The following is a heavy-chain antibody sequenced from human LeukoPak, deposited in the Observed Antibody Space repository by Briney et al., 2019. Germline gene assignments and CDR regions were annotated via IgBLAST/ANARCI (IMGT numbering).Heavy chain of an antibody. CDR1: GGSISSYY. D-gene: IGHD5-18*01. CDR3: ARAGRAYSYGPFDY. CDR2: IYYSGST. J-gene: IGHJ4*02. Sequence: PSETLSLTCTVSGGSISSYYWSWIRQPPGKGLEWIGYIYYSGSTNYNPSLKSRVTISVDTSKNQFSLKLSSVPAADTAVYYCARAGRAYSYGPFDYWGQGTLVTVSS. V-gene: IGHV4-59*01.